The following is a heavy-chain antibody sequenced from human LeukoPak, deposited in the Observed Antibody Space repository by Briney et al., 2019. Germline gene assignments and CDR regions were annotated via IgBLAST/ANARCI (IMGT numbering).Heavy chain of an antibody. CDR3: ARALYGSGGYYYPGDY. D-gene: IGHD3-10*01. CDR2: ISWNSGSI. V-gene: IGHV3-9*01. Sequence: GGSLRLSCAASGFTFDDYAMHWVRQAPGKGLEWVSGISWNSGSIGYADSVKGRFTISRDNAKNTLYLQMNSLRAEDTAVYYCARALYGSGGYYYPGDYWGQGTLVTVSS. CDR1: GFTFDDYA. J-gene: IGHJ4*02.